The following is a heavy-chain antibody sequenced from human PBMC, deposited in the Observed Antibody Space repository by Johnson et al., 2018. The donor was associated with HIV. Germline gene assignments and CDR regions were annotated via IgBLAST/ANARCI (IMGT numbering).Heavy chain of an antibody. D-gene: IGHD6-19*01. CDR2: ISGSGGST. Sequence: VQLVESGGGLVQPGGSLRLSCAASGFTFSSYAMSWVRQAPGKGLEWVSAISGSGGSTYYADSVKGRFTISSDNTKNSLYLQMNSLRAEDTAVYYCAKDPGRQWLGMCAFEFWCQGTMVTVSS. V-gene: IGHV3-23*04. CDR1: GFTFSSYA. J-gene: IGHJ3*01. CDR3: AKDPGRQWLGMCAFEF.